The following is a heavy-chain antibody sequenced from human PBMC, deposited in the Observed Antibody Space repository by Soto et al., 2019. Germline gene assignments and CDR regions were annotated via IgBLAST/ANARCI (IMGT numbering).Heavy chain of an antibody. CDR1: GDTFTDYY. CDR2: VNPSGGHT. V-gene: IGHV1-46*01. Sequence: QVQLMQSGAEVKKPGASVKVSCKASGDTFTDYYIHWVRQAPGQGLEWMGTVNPSGGHTTYAQHFGGRVPMTRATSTSTFYMELTSLTSEDTAVYYCAGGGHVVVVTAALDYWGQGTLVTVSS. D-gene: IGHD2-21*02. J-gene: IGHJ4*02. CDR3: AGGGHVVVVTAALDY.